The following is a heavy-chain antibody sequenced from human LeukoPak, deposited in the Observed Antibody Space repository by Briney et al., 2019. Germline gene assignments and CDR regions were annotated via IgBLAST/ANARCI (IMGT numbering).Heavy chain of an antibody. Sequence: PGGSLRLSCAASGFTFSSYSMNWVRQAPGKGLEWVSSISTSSSYIYYADSVKGRFTFSRDNAKKSVYLQMNSLRAEDSAVYYCARLPPRITIFGVVNDAFDIWGQGTMVTVSS. CDR2: ISTSSSYI. V-gene: IGHV3-21*01. J-gene: IGHJ3*02. CDR1: GFTFSSYS. CDR3: ARLPPRITIFGVVNDAFDI. D-gene: IGHD3-3*01.